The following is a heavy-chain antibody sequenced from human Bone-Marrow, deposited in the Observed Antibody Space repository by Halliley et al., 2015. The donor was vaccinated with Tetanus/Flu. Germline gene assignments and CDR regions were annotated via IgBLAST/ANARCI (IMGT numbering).Heavy chain of an antibody. Sequence: LGWVSSISGTSSYIYSADSVKGRFTISRDNAKNSLFLQMDSLRAEDTAVYYCTRERDLYFDYWGQGSLVTVSS. CDR3: TRERDLYFDY. J-gene: IGHJ4*02. V-gene: IGHV3-21*01. CDR2: ISGTSSYI.